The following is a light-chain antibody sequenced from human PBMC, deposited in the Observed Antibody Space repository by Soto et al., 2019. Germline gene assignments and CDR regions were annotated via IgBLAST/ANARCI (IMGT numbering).Light chain of an antibody. Sequence: QSALTQPASVSGSPGQSITISCTGTSSDIGADDFVSWYQHHPGAAPKLMIYEATRRPSGISNRFSGSKSGNTASLTISGLQAEDEAAYYCCSFAGSNSWVFGGGTKLTVL. CDR2: EAT. J-gene: IGLJ3*02. CDR1: SSDIGADDF. V-gene: IGLV2-23*01. CDR3: CSFAGSNSWV.